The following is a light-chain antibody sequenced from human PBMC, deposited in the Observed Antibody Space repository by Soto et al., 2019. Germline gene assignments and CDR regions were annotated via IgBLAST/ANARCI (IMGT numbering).Light chain of an antibody. CDR2: LGS. J-gene: IGKJ1*01. Sequence: DIVMTQSPLSLPVTPGEPASISCRSSQSLLHSNGYNYLDWYLQKPGQSPQLLIYLGSNRASGVPDRFSGSGSGTEFTLKISRVEAEDVGVYYCMQALQTTWTFGQGTKVELK. V-gene: IGKV2-28*01. CDR1: QSLLHSNGYNY. CDR3: MQALQTTWT.